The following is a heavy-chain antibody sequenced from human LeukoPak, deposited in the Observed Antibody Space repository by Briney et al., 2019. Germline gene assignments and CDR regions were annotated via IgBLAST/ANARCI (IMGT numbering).Heavy chain of an antibody. D-gene: IGHD3-10*01. Sequence: SVKVSCKASGGTFSSYAISWVRQAPGQGLEWMGRIIPILGIAIYAQKLQGRVTMTTDTSTSTAYMELRSLRSDDTAVYYCARDCRGLSGEEPCANFDYWGQGTLVTVSS. CDR2: IIPILGIA. CDR1: GGTFSSYA. CDR3: ARDCRGLSGEEPCANFDY. V-gene: IGHV1-69*04. J-gene: IGHJ4*02.